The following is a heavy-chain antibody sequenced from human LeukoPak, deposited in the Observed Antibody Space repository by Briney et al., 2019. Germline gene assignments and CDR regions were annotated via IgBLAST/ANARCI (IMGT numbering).Heavy chain of an antibody. Sequence: GGSLRLSCAASGFTFDDYDMHWVRQAPGKGLEWFSGISWNSGSIGYADSVKGRFTISRDNAKNSLYLQMNSLRAEDTALYYCAKDREYSSSSSLDYWGQGTLVTVSS. J-gene: IGHJ4*02. CDR1: GFTFDDYD. D-gene: IGHD6-6*01. CDR3: AKDREYSSSSSLDY. V-gene: IGHV3-9*01. CDR2: ISWNSGSI.